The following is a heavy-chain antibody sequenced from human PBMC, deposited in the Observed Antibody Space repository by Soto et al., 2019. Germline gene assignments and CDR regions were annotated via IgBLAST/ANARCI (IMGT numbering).Heavy chain of an antibody. CDR1: GFSFSNYN. CDR2: ITDSSDTV. J-gene: IGHJ4*02. D-gene: IGHD3-3*01. Sequence: PGGSLRLSCVASGFSFSNYNMNWVRQAPGKGLEWVSYITDSSDTVHYADSVRGRFTISRDNAESSLYLQMNSLRDEDTAVYFCARDFGHGYYLDYWGLGTLVTVSS. CDR3: ARDFGHGYYLDY. V-gene: IGHV3-48*02.